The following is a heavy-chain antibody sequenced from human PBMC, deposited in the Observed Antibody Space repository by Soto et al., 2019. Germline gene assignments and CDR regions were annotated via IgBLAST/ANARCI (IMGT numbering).Heavy chain of an antibody. CDR1: GFTFSSYG. Sequence: PGGSLRLSCAASGFTFSSYGMHWVRQAPGKGLEWVAVISYDGSNKYYADSVKGRFTISRDNSKNTLYLQMNSLRAEDTAVYYCAKDLRRGYCTNGVCPYYGMDVWGQGTTVTVSS. J-gene: IGHJ6*02. V-gene: IGHV3-30*18. CDR2: ISYDGSNK. CDR3: AKDLRRGYCTNGVCPYYGMDV. D-gene: IGHD2-8*01.